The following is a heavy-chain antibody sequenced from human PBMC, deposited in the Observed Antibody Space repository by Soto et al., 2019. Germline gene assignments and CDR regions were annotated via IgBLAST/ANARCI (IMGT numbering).Heavy chain of an antibody. CDR2: ISAGGYNT. D-gene: IGHD1-26*01. Sequence: DVQLLESGGGLVQPGGSLRLSCADSGFTFSTYAINWVRQAPGKGLEWVSAISAGGYNTDYADSVKGRFTISRDNSKNTLYLQRNSLSAEDTAVYYCAKDHTVYSGYDYYYGMDVWGQGTTVTVSS. CDR3: AKDHTVYSGYDYYYGMDV. J-gene: IGHJ6*02. V-gene: IGHV3-23*01. CDR1: GFTFSTYA.